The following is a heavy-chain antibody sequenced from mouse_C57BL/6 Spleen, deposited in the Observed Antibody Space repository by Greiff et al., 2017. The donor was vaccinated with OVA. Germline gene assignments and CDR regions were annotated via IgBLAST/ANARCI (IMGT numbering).Heavy chain of an antibody. CDR1: GYTFTSYW. Sequence: QVQLKQPGAELVRPGSSVKLSCKASGYTFTSYWMHWVKQRPIQGLEWIGNIDPSDSETHYNQKFKDKATLTVDKSSSTAYMQLSSLTSEDSAVYYCARESPVAVFRRYFDVWGTGTTVTVSS. CDR3: ARESPVAVFRRYFDV. J-gene: IGHJ1*03. V-gene: IGHV1-52*01. CDR2: IDPSDSET.